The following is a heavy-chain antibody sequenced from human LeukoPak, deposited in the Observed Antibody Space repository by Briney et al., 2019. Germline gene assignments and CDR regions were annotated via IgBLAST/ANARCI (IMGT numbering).Heavy chain of an antibody. J-gene: IGHJ3*02. Sequence: SETLSLTCTVSGGSISSYYWSWIRQPPGKGLEWIGYIYYSGSTNYNPSLKSRVTISVDTSKNQFSLKLSSVAAADTAVYYCARGSSSENNYYDSSGYYSDAFDIWGQGTMVTVSS. D-gene: IGHD3-22*01. CDR2: IYYSGST. V-gene: IGHV4-59*01. CDR1: GGSISSYY. CDR3: ARGSSSENNYYDSSGYYSDAFDI.